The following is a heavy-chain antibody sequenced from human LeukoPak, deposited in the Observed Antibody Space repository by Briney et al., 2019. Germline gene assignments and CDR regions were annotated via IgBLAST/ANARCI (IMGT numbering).Heavy chain of an antibody. CDR3: TRGCSGGSCYSGFDY. CDR1: GFTFSSYW. D-gene: IGHD2-15*01. CDR2: INGDGSST. J-gene: IGHJ5*01. V-gene: IGHV3-74*01. Sequence: PGGSLRLSCAASGFTFSSYWMHWVRQAPGKGLLWVSRINGDGSSTSYADSVKGRFTISRDNAKNTLYLQMNSLRAEHTAVYYCTRGCSGGSCYSGFDYWGHGILVTVSS.